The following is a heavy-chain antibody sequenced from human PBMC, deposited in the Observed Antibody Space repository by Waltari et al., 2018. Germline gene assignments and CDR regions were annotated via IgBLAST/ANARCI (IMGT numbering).Heavy chain of an antibody. Sequence: QVQLVQSGAEVKKPGASVKVSCKVSGYTLTELSMHWVRQAPGKGLERMGGCDPENGETNYAQKFQGRVTMTEDTATDTAYMELSSLRSEDTAVYYCATKRIDFWSGYYYLDYWGQGTLVTVSS. CDR1: GYTLTELS. V-gene: IGHV1-24*01. CDR3: ATKRIDFWSGYYYLDY. J-gene: IGHJ4*02. CDR2: CDPENGET. D-gene: IGHD3-3*01.